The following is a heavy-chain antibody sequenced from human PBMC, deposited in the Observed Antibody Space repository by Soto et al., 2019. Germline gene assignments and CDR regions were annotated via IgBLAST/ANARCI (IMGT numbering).Heavy chain of an antibody. D-gene: IGHD2-21*01. CDR3: AREERKGIISWFDP. V-gene: IGHV4-30-4*01. CDR1: GGSVSGVDYF. CDR2: IYYTGIT. Sequence: PSETLSLTCTVSGGSVSGVDYFWSWIRQSPGKCLEWICYIYYTGITHLNPSLKSRLTMAVDTCKNEFSLKLTSVSAADTAVYFCAREERKGIISWFDPWGQGTPVTVSS. J-gene: IGHJ5*02.